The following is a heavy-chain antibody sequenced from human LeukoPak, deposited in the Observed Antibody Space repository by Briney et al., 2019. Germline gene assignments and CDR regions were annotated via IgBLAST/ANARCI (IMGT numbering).Heavy chain of an antibody. J-gene: IGHJ4*02. V-gene: IGHV3-7*01. CDR3: VRDPVDY. CDR2: IKQDASDK. CDR1: GFTFTNYW. Sequence: PGGSLRLSCAASGFTFTNYWMSWVRQAPGKGLGWVASIKQDASDKYYVDSVKGRFTISRDNAKHSLFLQMISLRAEDTALYYCVRDPVDYWGQGILVTVSS.